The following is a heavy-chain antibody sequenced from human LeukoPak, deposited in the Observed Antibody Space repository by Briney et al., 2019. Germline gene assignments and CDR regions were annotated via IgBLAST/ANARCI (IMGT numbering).Heavy chain of an antibody. CDR2: ISYDGSNK. J-gene: IGHJ4*02. CDR3: ARASYGKDFDY. V-gene: IGHV3-30*04. CDR1: GFTFSSYA. Sequence: PGGSLRLSCAASGFTFSSYAMHWVRQAPGKGLEWVAVISYDGSNKYYADSVKGRFTISRDNSKNTLYLQMNSLRAEDTAVYYCARASYGKDFDYWGQGTLVTVSS. D-gene: IGHD4-17*01.